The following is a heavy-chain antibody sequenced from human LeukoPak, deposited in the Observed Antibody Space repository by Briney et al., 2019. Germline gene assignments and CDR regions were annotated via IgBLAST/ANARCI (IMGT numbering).Heavy chain of an antibody. J-gene: IGHJ4*02. V-gene: IGHV3-66*01. CDR2: IYSGGST. CDR3: ARVYQGVSLFDGIDY. CDR1: GFTFSNYG. Sequence: PGGTLRLSCAAPGFTFSNYGMSWVRQAPGKGLEWVSVIYSGGSTYYADSVKGRFTISRDNSKNTLYLQMNSLRAEDTAVYYCARVYQGVSLFDGIDYWGQGTLVTVSS. D-gene: IGHD3-10*01.